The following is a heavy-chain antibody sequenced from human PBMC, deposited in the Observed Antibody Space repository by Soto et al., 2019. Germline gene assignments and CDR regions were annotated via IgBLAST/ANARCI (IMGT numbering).Heavy chain of an antibody. CDR1: GFTVSSNY. J-gene: IGHJ6*02. Sequence: LSLSCAASGFTVSSNYMSWVCQAPGKGQEWVSVIYSGGSTYYADSVKGRFTISRDNSKNTLYLQMNSLRAEDTAVYYCARDSGGWEYYYYGMDVWGQGTTVTVSS. CDR3: ARDSGGWEYYYYGMDV. CDR2: IYSGGST. D-gene: IGHD1-26*01. V-gene: IGHV3-53*01.